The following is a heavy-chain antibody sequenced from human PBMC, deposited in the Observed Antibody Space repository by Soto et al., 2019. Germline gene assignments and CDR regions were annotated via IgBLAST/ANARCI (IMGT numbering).Heavy chain of an antibody. V-gene: IGHV5-51*01. CDR1: GFTFSNSW. Sequence: PGESLKISCRGSGFTFSNSWIAWVRQMPGKGLEWMGIIYVGDSDARYSPSFQGQVNISADKSISTAYLQWTSLKASDTALYYCARHTHYFSMDVWGRVTAVTVSS. J-gene: IGHJ6*02. CDR3: ARHTHYFSMDV. CDR2: IYVGDSDA.